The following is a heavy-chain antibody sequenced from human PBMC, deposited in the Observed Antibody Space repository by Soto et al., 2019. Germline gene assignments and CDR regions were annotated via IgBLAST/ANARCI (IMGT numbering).Heavy chain of an antibody. J-gene: IGHJ4*02. V-gene: IGHV4-59*08. CDR1: GGTISSWY. Sequence: QVQLQESGPGLVNPSETLSLTCTVSGGTISSWYWSWIRQPPGKGLEWIGNIYYSGSTKCNPSLKSRVTISVDTSSNRFSLKLSSVTDGVTALDYCASRYVSAIDYWGQGTLVTVSS. CDR2: IYYSGST. D-gene: IGHD3-16*01. CDR3: ASRYVSAIDY.